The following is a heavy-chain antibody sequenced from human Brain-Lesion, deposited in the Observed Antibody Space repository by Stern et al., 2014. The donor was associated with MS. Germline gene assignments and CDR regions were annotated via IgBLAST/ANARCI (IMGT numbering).Heavy chain of an antibody. J-gene: IGHJ6*02. V-gene: IGHV4-61*02. CDR3: ARGRVVPGFQYYATDV. Sequence: VQLVESGPGLVKPSQTLSLSCTVSGGSISSGGYYWSWIRQPAGKGLEWIGRIFNSGSTSYNPSLKSRVTISIDTAKNPFSLRLTSMTAADTAVYYCARGRVVPGFQYYATDVWGQGTTVIVSS. CDR1: GGSISSGGYY. D-gene: IGHD2-2*01. CDR2: IFNSGST.